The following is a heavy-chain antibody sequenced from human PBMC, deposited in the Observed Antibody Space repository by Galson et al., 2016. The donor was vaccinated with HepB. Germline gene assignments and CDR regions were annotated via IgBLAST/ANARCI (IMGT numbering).Heavy chain of an antibody. J-gene: IGHJ5*02. CDR2: ISYSGST. CDR1: GGSITSGDYY. CDR3: ARGVAA. Sequence: TLSLTCAVSGGSITSGDYYWTWIRQHPGQGLEWIGYISYSGSTYYDPSLKSRVTISVDTSENQFSLKLSSVTAADTAVYYCARGVAAWGQGTLVTVSS. V-gene: IGHV4-31*11. D-gene: IGHD2-15*01.